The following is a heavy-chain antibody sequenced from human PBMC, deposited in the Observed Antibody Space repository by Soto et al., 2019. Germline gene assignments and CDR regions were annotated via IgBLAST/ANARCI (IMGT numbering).Heavy chain of an antibody. D-gene: IGHD6-13*01. CDR2: ISGSGGST. Sequence: GGSLRLSCAASGFTFSSYAMSWVRQAPGKGLEWVSAISGSGGSTYYADSVKGRFTISRDNSKNTLYLQMNSLRAEDTAVYYCAKDTLPLLSPKPYSSSWFYFDYWGQGTLVTVSS. J-gene: IGHJ4*02. V-gene: IGHV3-23*01. CDR3: AKDTLPLLSPKPYSSSWFYFDY. CDR1: GFTFSSYA.